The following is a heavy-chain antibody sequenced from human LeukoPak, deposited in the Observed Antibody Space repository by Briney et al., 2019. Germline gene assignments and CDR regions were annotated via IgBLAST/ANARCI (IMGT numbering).Heavy chain of an antibody. J-gene: IGHJ2*01. CDR2: IYYSGST. CDR1: GGSISSGDYY. CDR3: ARGYCSSTSCYYWYFDL. Sequence: SETLSLTCTVSGGSISSGDYYWSWIRQPPGKGLEWIGYIYYSGSTYYNLSLKSRVTISVDTSKNQFSLKLSSVTAADTAVYYCARGYCSSTSCYYWYFDLWGRGTLVTVSS. V-gene: IGHV4-30-4*01. D-gene: IGHD2-2*01.